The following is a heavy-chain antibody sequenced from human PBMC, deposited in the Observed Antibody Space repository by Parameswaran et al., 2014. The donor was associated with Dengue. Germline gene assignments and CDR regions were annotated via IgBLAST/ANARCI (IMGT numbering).Heavy chain of an antibody. CDR3: ARSVSAYCGGDCYPFDY. J-gene: IGHJ4*02. V-gene: IGHV4-39*01. CDR2: IYYSGST. Sequence: WIRQPPGKGLEWIGSIYYSGSTYYNPSLKSRVTISVDTSKNQFSLKLSSVTAADTAVYYCARSVSAYCGGDCYPFDYWGQGTLVTVSS. D-gene: IGHD2-21*02.